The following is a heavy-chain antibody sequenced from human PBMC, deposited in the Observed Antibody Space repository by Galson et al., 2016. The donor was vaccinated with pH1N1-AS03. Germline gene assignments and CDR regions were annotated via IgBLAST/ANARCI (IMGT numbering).Heavy chain of an antibody. CDR1: GFTFSSYA. J-gene: IGHJ5*01. CDR3: AKHESTSPRDWLEF. D-gene: IGHD2/OR15-2a*01. Sequence: SLRLSCAVSGFTFSSYAMSWVRQAPGKGLEWVSAISGSGKTYYAESVKGRFTISRDNSKRTLYLQMNSVRAEDTAVYYCAKHESTSPRDWLEFWGQGTLVTVSS. CDR2: ISGSGKT. V-gene: IGHV3-23*01.